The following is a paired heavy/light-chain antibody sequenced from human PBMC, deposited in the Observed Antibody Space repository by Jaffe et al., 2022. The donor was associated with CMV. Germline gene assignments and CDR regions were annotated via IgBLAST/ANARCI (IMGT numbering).Heavy chain of an antibody. CDR1: GYSLTSNY. CDR2: INPSGGGT. D-gene: IGHD1-1*01. V-gene: IGHV1-46*01. Sequence: QVQLVQSGAEVKKPGASVKVSCKTSGYSLTSNYMHWVRQAPGQGLEWMGIINPSGGGTNYAQQFQGRVTMTRDTSTSTVYMELSSLTLDDTAVYFCARDAVADDLGIQDYWGQGTLVTVSS. J-gene: IGHJ4*02. CDR3: ARDAVADDLGIQDY.
Light chain of an antibody. V-gene: IGLV1-44*01. J-gene: IGLJ2*01. CDR3: GAWDDSLNGPG. CDR1: TSNIERKT. CDR2: YNN. Sequence: QSVLTQPPSASGTLGQRVTISCSGSTSNIERKTVNWYQQFPGAAPRLLIYYNNRRPSGVPDRFSGSKSGTSASLVISGLQSEDEADYYCGAWDDSLNGPGFGGGTKLTVL.